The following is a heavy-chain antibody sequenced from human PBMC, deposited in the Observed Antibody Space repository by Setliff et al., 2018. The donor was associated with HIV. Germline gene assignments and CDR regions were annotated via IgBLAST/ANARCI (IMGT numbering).Heavy chain of an antibody. CDR3: ARDRGEKGYFDS. CDR2: IYYSGGT. V-gene: IGHV4-59*01. Sequence: SETLSLTCSVSGGSINSYYWSWIRQPPGKGLEWVGYIYYSGGTTYNPSLKSRVTISVDTSKNQFSLKLTSVTVADTAVYYCARDRGEKGYFDSWGHGALVTVSS. D-gene: IGHD3-10*01. J-gene: IGHJ4*01. CDR1: GGSINSYY.